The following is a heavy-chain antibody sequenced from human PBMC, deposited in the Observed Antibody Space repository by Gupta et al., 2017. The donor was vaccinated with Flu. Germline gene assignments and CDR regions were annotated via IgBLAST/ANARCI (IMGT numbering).Heavy chain of an antibody. CDR3: AKDRSGNPAIDY. Sequence: EVQLLESGGGVVQPGESLSLSCVVSGLTFSDYAMNWVRQAPGKGLEWLSTVGAGGDRTYYADSVMGRFTISRDNSKNTIYLQMNSLRGDDTAVYYCAKDRSGNPAIDYWGQGALVTVSA. J-gene: IGHJ4*02. D-gene: IGHD4-23*01. CDR1: GLTFSDYA. V-gene: IGHV3-23*01. CDR2: VGAGGDRT.